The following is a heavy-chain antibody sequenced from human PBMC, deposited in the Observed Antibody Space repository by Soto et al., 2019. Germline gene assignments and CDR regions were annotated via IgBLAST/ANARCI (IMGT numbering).Heavy chain of an antibody. D-gene: IGHD2-2*01. CDR2: IRSKTDGGTT. V-gene: IGHV3-15*01. J-gene: IGHJ3*02. CDR3: STTRPSTNVFDN. CDR1: GITFSNAW. Sequence: EVQLVESGGGLVEPGGSLRLSCAASGITFSNAWMNWVRKAPGKGLEYIGRIRSKTDGGTTEYAAPVEGRFTVSRDYSKNTLYLQMSGLKTEDTAVYYCSTTRPSTNVFDNWGQGTLVTVSS.